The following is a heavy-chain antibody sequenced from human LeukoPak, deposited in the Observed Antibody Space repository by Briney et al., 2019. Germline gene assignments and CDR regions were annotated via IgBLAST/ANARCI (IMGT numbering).Heavy chain of an antibody. CDR1: GFNFSSYA. CDR3: AKEASDYDSSGYYSDAFDI. D-gene: IGHD3-22*01. Sequence: GGSLRLSCAASGFNFSSYAMSWVRQAPGKGLEWVSIISGSGGSTYYADSVKGRLTISRDNSKNTLYLQMNSLRGEDTAVYYCAKEASDYDSSGYYSDAFDIWGQGTMVTVSS. J-gene: IGHJ3*02. CDR2: ISGSGGST. V-gene: IGHV3-23*01.